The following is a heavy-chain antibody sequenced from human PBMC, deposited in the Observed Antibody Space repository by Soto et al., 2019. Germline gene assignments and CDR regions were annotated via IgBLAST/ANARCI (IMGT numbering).Heavy chain of an antibody. CDR2: ISYDGSNK. J-gene: IGHJ6*02. CDR1: GFTFSSYA. Sequence: GGSLRLSCAASGFTFSSYAMHWVRQAPGKGLEWVAVISYDGSNKYYADSVKGRFTISRDNSKNTLYLQMNSLRAEDTAVYYCARDRAYYDFWSGFRKTSYGMDVWGQGTTVTVSS. CDR3: ARDRAYYDFWSGFRKTSYGMDV. D-gene: IGHD3-3*01. V-gene: IGHV3-30-3*01.